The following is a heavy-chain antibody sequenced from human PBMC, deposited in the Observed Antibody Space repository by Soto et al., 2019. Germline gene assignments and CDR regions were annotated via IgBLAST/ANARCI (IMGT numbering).Heavy chain of an antibody. V-gene: IGHV1-8*01. CDR1: GYTFTSSD. D-gene: IGHD5-12*01. Sequence: QVQLVQSGAEVKKPGASVKVSCKASGYTFTSSDINWERQAPGQGLEWMGWMNPNAGNSGFAQKFQGRVTMTSDTSISTAYMELSSLRSEDSAVYYCAREGGFTVYDSDSYYFYGMDVWGQGTTVTVSS. CDR3: AREGGFTVYDSDSYYFYGMDV. CDR2: MNPNAGNS. J-gene: IGHJ6*02.